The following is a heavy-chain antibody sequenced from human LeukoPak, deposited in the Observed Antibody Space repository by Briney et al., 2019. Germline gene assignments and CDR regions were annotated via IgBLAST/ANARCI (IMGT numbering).Heavy chain of an antibody. V-gene: IGHV4-38-2*02. J-gene: IGHJ4*02. Sequence: PSETLSLTCLVSDYSISSGYYWGWIRQSPGKELEWIGSIFHTGRTYYNPSLKSRVTISVDTSKNQFSLKLSSVTAADTAVYYCAGVRAVAGTQFDYWGQGTLVTVSS. CDR1: DYSISSGYY. CDR3: AGVRAVAGTQFDY. D-gene: IGHD6-19*01. CDR2: IFHTGRT.